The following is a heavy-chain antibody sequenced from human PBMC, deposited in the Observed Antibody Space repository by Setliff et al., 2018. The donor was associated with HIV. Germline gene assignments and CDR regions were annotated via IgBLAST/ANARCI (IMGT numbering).Heavy chain of an antibody. J-gene: IGHJ4*02. CDR2: INSDGSTT. CDR3: ARDLWSSSLV. CDR1: GFIFSNYC. V-gene: IGHV3-74*01. D-gene: IGHD6-6*01. Sequence: GGSLRLSCAASGFIFSNYCMYWVRQAPGKGRVCVSRINSDGSTTNYADSVKGRFTISRDNAKNTLYLQMNSLRAEDTAVYYCARDLWSSSLVWGQGTLVTVSS.